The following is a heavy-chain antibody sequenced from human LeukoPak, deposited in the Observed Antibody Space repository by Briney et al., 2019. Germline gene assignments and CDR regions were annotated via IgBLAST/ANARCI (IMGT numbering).Heavy chain of an antibody. CDR1: GYSFTSYW. D-gene: IGHD6-13*01. Sequence: GESLKISCKGSGYSFTSYWIGWVRQMPGKGLEWMGIIYPGDPDTRYSPSFQGQVTISADKSISTAYLQWSSLKASDTAMYYCARPLRDIAAAGTVSGFDYWGQGTLVTVSS. CDR3: ARPLRDIAAAGTVSGFDY. V-gene: IGHV5-51*01. CDR2: IYPGDPDT. J-gene: IGHJ4*02.